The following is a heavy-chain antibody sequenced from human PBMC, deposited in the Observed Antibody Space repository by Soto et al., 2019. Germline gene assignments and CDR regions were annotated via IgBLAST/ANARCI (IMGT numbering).Heavy chain of an antibody. J-gene: IGHJ5*02. Sequence: SETLSLTCAVSGGSISSGGYSWSWIRQPPGKGLEWIGYIYHSGSTYYNPSLKSRVTISVDRSKNQFSLKLSSVTAADTAVYYCAREVLSYCSGGSCYSGWFDPWGQGTLVTVS. D-gene: IGHD2-15*01. CDR1: GGSISSGGYS. CDR3: AREVLSYCSGGSCYSGWFDP. V-gene: IGHV4-30-2*01. CDR2: IYHSGST.